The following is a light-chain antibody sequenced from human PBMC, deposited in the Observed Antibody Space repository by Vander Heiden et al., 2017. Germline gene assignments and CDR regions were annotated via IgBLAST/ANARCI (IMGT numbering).Light chain of an antibody. CDR2: AAS. V-gene: IGKV1-39*01. J-gene: IGKJ2*01. CDR1: RTISSY. Sequence: DIQMTQSPSSLSASVGDRVTITCRASRTISSYLSWYHQKPGKAPKLLIYAASSLQSGVPSRFSGSGSGTDFTLTISSLQPEDFASYYCQQTYSTPYSFGRGTKLEI. CDR3: QQTYSTPYS.